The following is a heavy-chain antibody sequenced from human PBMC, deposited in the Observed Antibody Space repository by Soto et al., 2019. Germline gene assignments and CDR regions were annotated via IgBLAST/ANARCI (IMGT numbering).Heavy chain of an antibody. CDR3: ARFGLVTFDC. Sequence: LRLSCAASGFIFNTYSMDWVRQAPGKGLEWVASISPSGSYMYYGDSLKGRFTVSRDNAKNSLYLQMDSLRADDTAIYYCARFGLVTFDCWGQGTLVTVSS. D-gene: IGHD3-3*01. V-gene: IGHV3-21*01. CDR1: GFIFNTYS. CDR2: ISPSGSYM. J-gene: IGHJ4*02.